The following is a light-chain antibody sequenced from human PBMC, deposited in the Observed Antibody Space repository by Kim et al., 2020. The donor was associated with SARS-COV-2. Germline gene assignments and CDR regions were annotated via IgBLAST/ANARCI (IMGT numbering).Light chain of an antibody. CDR1: QNMNSN. V-gene: IGKV3-15*01. CDR2: GAS. Sequence: SPGERATLSCRASQNMNSNLAWYQQKPGLAPRLLIYGASTRATGIPARFSGSGSGTEFTLTISSLQSEDFAVYYCQQYIHWPPLTFGGGTKVDIK. J-gene: IGKJ4*01. CDR3: QQYIHWPPLT.